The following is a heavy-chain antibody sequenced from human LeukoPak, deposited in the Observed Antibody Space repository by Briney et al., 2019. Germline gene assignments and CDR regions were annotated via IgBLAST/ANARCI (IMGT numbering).Heavy chain of an antibody. J-gene: IGHJ4*02. CDR1: GYTFTGYY. D-gene: IGHD3-22*01. V-gene: IGHV1-18*04. CDR3: ARSRNRRITMIVVASFDFDY. CDR2: ISAYNGNT. Sequence: ASVKVSCKASGYTFTGYYMHWVRQAPGQGLEWMGWISAYNGNTNYAQKLQGRVTMTTDTSTSTAYMELRSLRSDDTAVYYCARSRNRRITMIVVASFDFDYWGQGTLVTVSS.